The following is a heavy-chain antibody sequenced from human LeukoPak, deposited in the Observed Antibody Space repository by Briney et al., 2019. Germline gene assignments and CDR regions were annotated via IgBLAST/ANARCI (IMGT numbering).Heavy chain of an antibody. D-gene: IGHD2-2*01. CDR3: ASDRGTYCSSTSCFEYFHH. CDR1: GFTFSSYG. J-gene: IGHJ1*01. Sequence: GGSLRLSCAASGFTFSSYGMHWVRQAPCKGLEWVAVIWYGGSNKYYADSVKGRFTISRDNSKNTLYLQMNSLRAEDTAVYYCASDRGTYCSSTSCFEYFHHWGQGTLVTVSS. CDR2: IWYGGSNK. V-gene: IGHV3-33*08.